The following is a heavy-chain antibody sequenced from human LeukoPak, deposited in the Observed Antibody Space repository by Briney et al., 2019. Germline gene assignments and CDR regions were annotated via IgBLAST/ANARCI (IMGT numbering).Heavy chain of an antibody. CDR1: GLTFSSYG. J-gene: IGHJ4*02. CDR2: ISYDGSNK. D-gene: IGHD5-12*01. V-gene: IGHV3-30*18. CDR3: AKDRGYDLGPDY. Sequence: GGSLRLSCAASGLTFSSYGMHWVRQAPGKGLEWVAVISYDGSNKYYADSVKGRFTISRDNSKNTLYLQMNSLRAEDTAVYYCAKDRGYDLGPDYWGQGTLVTVSS.